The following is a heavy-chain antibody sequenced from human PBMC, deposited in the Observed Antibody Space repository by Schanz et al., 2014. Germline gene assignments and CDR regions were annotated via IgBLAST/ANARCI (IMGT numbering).Heavy chain of an antibody. V-gene: IGHV3-11*01. CDR1: GFNFGDYY. J-gene: IGHJ3*01. CDR2: ISRDGTTS. CDR3: APLDDCGGGCPINDAFDV. Sequence: VQLVESGGGLVQSGGSLRLSCAASGFNFGDYYMTWVRQAPGKGLEWLSYISRDGTTSYYADSVKGRFTISRDNAKNSLYLEMTSLRGEDTAVYYCAPLDDCGGGCPINDAFDVWGQGTMVTVSS. D-gene: IGHD2-21*01.